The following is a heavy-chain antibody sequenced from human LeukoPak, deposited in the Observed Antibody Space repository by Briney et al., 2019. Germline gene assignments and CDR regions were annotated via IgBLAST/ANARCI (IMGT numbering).Heavy chain of an antibody. Sequence: SQTLSLTCAISGDSFSSNRASWTWGRQSPSRGLEWLGRTYYRSKLYNDYAVSLKSRISINPDTSKNQFSLQLNSVTPEDTAVYYCSRSDGASDFDYWGQGTLVTVSS. CDR3: SRSDGASDFDY. CDR2: TYYRSKLYN. CDR1: GDSFSSNRAS. J-gene: IGHJ4*02. D-gene: IGHD5-24*01. V-gene: IGHV6-1*01.